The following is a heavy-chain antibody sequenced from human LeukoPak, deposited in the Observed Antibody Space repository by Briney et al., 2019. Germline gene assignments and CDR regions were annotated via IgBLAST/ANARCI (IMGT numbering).Heavy chain of an antibody. CDR1: GFTFSSYE. Sequence: PGGSLRLSCAASGFTFSSYEMNWVRQAPGKGLEWVSYISSSGSTIYYADSVKGRFTISRDNSKNTLYLQMNSLRAEDTAVYYCARAGNYCSGGRCYSRYYYYMDVWGKGTTVTVSS. CDR3: ARAGNYCSGGRCYSRYYYYMDV. V-gene: IGHV3-48*03. CDR2: ISSSGSTI. D-gene: IGHD2-15*01. J-gene: IGHJ6*03.